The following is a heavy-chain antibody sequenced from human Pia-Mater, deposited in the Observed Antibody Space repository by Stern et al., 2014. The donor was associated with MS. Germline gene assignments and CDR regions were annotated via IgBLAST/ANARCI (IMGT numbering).Heavy chain of an antibody. CDR3: ARDPDVLGYCSRKDCRFDY. J-gene: IGHJ4*02. Sequence: MQLVESGAEVKKPGASVSISCKASEYTFTIYAMHWVRQAPGQRLEWMGSINPGNGKTKYSQNFQGRVTITRDTSASTVYMELSSLRSEDTAVYYCARDPDVLGYCSRKDCRFDYWGQGTLVTVSP. CDR2: INPGNGKT. CDR1: EYTFTIYA. D-gene: IGHD2-2*01. V-gene: IGHV1-3*01.